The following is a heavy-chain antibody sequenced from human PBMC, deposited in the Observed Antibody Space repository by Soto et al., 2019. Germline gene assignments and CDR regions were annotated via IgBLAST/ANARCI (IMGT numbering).Heavy chain of an antibody. CDR1: SGSLSGYY. Sequence: SETLSLTCSIYSGSLSGYYWSWIRQPPGKGLEWIGEISQSGKTNYSPSLKSRVSISIDTSKKQFSLNLASVSAADTAVYYCATAPKVSGSSQTRPDFWGQGTLVTVSS. CDR2: ISQSGKT. V-gene: IGHV4-34*01. D-gene: IGHD6-6*01. J-gene: IGHJ4*02. CDR3: ATAPKVSGSSQTRPDF.